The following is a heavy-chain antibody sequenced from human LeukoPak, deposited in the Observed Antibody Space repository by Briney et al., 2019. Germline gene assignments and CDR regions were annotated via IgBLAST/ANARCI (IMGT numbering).Heavy chain of an antibody. D-gene: IGHD3-22*01. J-gene: IGHJ3*01. CDR1: GDSVRTSNSY. Sequence: SETETLTCTVSGDSVRTSNSYWAWIRQPPGKGLEWIGSMYYSGNTYYTPSLKSRFTISVDTSKNQLSLRLSSVTAADTAVYYCARQPHYYFDTSARWGQGTMVTVSS. V-gene: IGHV4-39*01. CDR3: ARQPHYYFDTSAR. CDR2: MYYSGNT.